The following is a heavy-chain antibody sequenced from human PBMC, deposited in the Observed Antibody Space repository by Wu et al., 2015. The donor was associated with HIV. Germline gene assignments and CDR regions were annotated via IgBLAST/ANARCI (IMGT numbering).Heavy chain of an antibody. CDR2: ISAYNGNT. CDR3: ARPVGATAGYYYYYGMDV. CDR1: GYTSTSYG. V-gene: IGHV1-18*01. J-gene: IGHJ6*02. Sequence: QVQLVQSGAEVKKPGASVKVSCKASGYTSTSYGISWVRQAPGQGLEWMGWISAYNGNTNYAQKLQGRVTMTTDTSTSTAYMELRSLRSDDTAVYYCARPVGATAGYYYYYGMDVWGQGTTVTVSS. D-gene: IGHD1-26*01.